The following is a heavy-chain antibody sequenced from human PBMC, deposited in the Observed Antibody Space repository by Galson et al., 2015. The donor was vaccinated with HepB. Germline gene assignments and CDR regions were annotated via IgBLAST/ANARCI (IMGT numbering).Heavy chain of an antibody. D-gene: IGHD5-18*01. V-gene: IGHV3-21*01. CDR1: GFIFSDSS. CDR2: ISTTSSYI. J-gene: IGHJ4*02. CDR3: ARGYTPNLYFDF. Sequence: SLRLSCAASGFIFSDSSMNWVRQAPGKGLEWVSSISTTSSYIYYADSVKGRFTISRDNAENSVHLQMYSLRAEDTAVYYCARGYTPNLYFDFWGQGTLVTVSS.